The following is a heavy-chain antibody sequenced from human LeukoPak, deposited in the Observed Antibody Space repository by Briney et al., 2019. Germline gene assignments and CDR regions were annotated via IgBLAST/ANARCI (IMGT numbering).Heavy chain of an antibody. V-gene: IGHV1-69*05. Sequence: ASVKVSCKASGGTFSSYAISWVRQAPGQGLEWMGGIIPIFGTANYAQKFQGRVTMTRDTSISTAYMELSRLRSDDTAVYYCARDRNGVYYYYYMDVWGKGTTVTVSS. J-gene: IGHJ6*03. D-gene: IGHD2-8*01. CDR2: IIPIFGTA. CDR1: GGTFSSYA. CDR3: ARDRNGVYYYYYMDV.